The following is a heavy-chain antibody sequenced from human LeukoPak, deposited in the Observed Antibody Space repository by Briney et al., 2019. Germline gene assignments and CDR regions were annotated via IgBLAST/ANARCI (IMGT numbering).Heavy chain of an antibody. CDR3: ASIGDDSNYDSPNAFDI. V-gene: IGHV1-18*01. CDR1: GYTFTSYA. D-gene: IGHD3-22*01. Sequence: RASVKVSCKASGYTFTSYAISWVRQAPGQGLEWMGWISVYNGNTNYAQKLQGRVTMTTDTSTSTAYMELRSLRSDDTAVYYCASIGDDSNYDSPNAFDIWGQGTMVTVSS. CDR2: ISVYNGNT. J-gene: IGHJ3*02.